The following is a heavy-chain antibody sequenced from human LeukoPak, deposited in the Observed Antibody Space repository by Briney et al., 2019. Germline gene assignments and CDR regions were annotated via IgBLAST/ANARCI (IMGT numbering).Heavy chain of an antibody. D-gene: IGHD5-24*01. V-gene: IGHV4-59*01. CDR1: GGSISSYY. CDR3: ARARDDYINNWFDP. J-gene: IGHJ5*02. CDR2: VFYSGNT. Sequence: SETLSLTCTVSGGSISSYYWTWIRQPPGKGLEWIGYVFYSGNTNYNPSLKSRVTISVDASKSQLSLKLSSVTAADTAVYYCARARDDYINNWFDPWGQGTLVTVSS.